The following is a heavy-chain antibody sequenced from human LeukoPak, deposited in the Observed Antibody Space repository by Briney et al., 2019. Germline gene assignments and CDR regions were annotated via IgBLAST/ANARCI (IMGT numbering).Heavy chain of an antibody. J-gene: IGHJ4*02. CDR2: ISAYNGNT. V-gene: IGHV1-18*01. Sequence: GASVKVSCRASGYTFMMYGMNWVRQAPGHGLEWVGWISAYNGNTDYAQNFQDRVTLTRDTSTNTVFMELTSLRSDDTAVYYCARPHFYESSGFYDYWGQGTLVTVSS. CDR1: GYTFMMYG. D-gene: IGHD3-22*01. CDR3: ARPHFYESSGFYDY.